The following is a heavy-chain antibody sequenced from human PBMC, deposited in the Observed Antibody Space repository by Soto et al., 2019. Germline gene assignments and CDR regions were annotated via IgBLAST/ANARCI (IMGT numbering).Heavy chain of an antibody. D-gene: IGHD2-2*01. V-gene: IGHV4-31*03. J-gene: IGHJ5*02. CDR1: GGSISSGGYY. CDR2: IYYSGST. CDR3: ARVIGYCSSTSCFEFDP. Sequence: QVKLQESGPGLVKPSQTLSLTCTVSGGSISSGGYYWSWIRQHPGKGLEWIGYIYYSGSTYYNPSLKSRVTISVDTSKNQFSLKLSSVTAADTAVYYCARVIGYCSSTSCFEFDPWGQGTLVTVSS.